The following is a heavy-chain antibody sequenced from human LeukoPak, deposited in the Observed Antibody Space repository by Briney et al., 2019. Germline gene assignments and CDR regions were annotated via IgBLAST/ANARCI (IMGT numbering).Heavy chain of an antibody. CDR2: IRSKAYGGTT. CDR3: TRDIGWFGEFYFDY. J-gene: IGHJ4*02. V-gene: IGHV3-49*03. D-gene: IGHD3-10*01. CDR1: GFTFGDYA. Sequence: GGSLRLSCTASGFTFGDYAMSWFRQAPGKGLEWAGFIRSKAYGGTTEYAASVKGRFTISRDDSKSIAYLQMNSLKTEDTAVYYCTRDIGWFGEFYFDYWGQGTLVTVSS.